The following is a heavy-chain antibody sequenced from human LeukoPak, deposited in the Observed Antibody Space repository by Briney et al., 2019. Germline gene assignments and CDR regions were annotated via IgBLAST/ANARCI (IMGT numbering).Heavy chain of an antibody. J-gene: IGHJ4*02. Sequence: EASETLSLTCAVYGGSFSGYYWSWIRQPPGKGLEWIGEINHSGSTNYNPSLKSRVTISVDTSKNQFSLKLSSVTAADTAVYYCARGSGIAARWIDYWGQGTLVTVPS. V-gene: IGHV4-34*01. D-gene: IGHD6-6*01. CDR3: ARGSGIAARWIDY. CDR1: GGSFSGYY. CDR2: INHSGST.